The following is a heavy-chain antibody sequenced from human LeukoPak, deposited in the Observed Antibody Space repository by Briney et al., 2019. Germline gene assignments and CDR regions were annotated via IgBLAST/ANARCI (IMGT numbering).Heavy chain of an antibody. CDR1: GGSISSYY. V-gene: IGHV4-59*08. D-gene: IGHD2-15*01. Sequence: SETLSLTCTVSGGSISSYYWSWIRQPPGKGLEWIGYIYYSGSTNYNPSLKSRVTISVDTSKDQFSLKLSSVTAADTAVYYCARHELVVVAASKGYWYFDLWGRGTLVTVSS. J-gene: IGHJ2*01. CDR3: ARHELVVVAASKGYWYFDL. CDR2: IYYSGST.